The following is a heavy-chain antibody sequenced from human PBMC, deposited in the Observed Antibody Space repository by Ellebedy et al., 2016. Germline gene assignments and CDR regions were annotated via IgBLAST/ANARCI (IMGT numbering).Heavy chain of an antibody. CDR3: AREGAYDSGGYYELFDY. D-gene: IGHD3-22*01. J-gene: IGHJ4*02. Sequence: ASVKVSXXGSGYSFSSYTIGWVRQAPGQGLEWMGWISGSNGTTKYAQKFQGRVTMTTDTSTNTAYMELRSLRSDDTAVYNCAREGAYDSGGYYELFDYWGQGTLVTVSS. V-gene: IGHV1-18*01. CDR1: GYSFSSYT. CDR2: ISGSNGTT.